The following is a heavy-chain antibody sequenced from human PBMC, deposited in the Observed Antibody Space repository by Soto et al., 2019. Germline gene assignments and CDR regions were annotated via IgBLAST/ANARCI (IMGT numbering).Heavy chain of an antibody. CDR1: GGSISSYY. J-gene: IGHJ4*02. D-gene: IGHD3-22*01. V-gene: IGHV4-59*01. Sequence: SETLSLTCTVSGGSISSYYWSWIRQPPGKGLEWIGYIYYSGSTNYNPSLKSRVTISVDTSKNPFSLKLSSVTAADTAVYYCARDPNYYDSSGYFDYWGQGTLVTVSS. CDR2: IYYSGST. CDR3: ARDPNYYDSSGYFDY.